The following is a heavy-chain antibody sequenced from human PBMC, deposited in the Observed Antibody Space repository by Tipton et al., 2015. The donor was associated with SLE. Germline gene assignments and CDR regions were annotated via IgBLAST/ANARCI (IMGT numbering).Heavy chain of an antibody. Sequence: SLRLSCAASGFTFSSYSMNWVRQAPGKGLEWVSYISSSSSTIYYAGSVKGRFTISRDNAKNSLYLQMNSLRAEDTAVYYCARAGYYYDSSGYLGYFDYWGQGTLVTVSS. CDR2: ISSSSSTI. CDR1: GFTFSSYS. J-gene: IGHJ4*02. V-gene: IGHV3-48*01. CDR3: ARAGYYYDSSGYLGYFDY. D-gene: IGHD3-22*01.